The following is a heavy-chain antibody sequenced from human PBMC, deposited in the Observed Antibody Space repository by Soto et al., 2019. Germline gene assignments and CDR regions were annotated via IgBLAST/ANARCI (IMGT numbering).Heavy chain of an antibody. Sequence: QVQLVQSRAEVKKPGASVKVSCKASGYTSTNYGVSWVRQAPGQGLEWMGWITPYTGNTHYAQRLQGRVTLTTDSSTSTAYMELSSLRPDDTALYYCARGVVGAPLDYWGQGSLVTVSS. J-gene: IGHJ4*02. CDR2: ITPYTGNT. CDR3: ARGVVGAPLDY. V-gene: IGHV1-18*01. CDR1: GYTSTNYG. D-gene: IGHD2-15*01.